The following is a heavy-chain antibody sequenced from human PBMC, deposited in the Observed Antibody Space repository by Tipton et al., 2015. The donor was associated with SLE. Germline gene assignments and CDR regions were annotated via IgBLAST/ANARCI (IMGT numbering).Heavy chain of an antibody. Sequence: LSLTCTVSGGSISSYYWGWIRQPPGKGLEWIGHIYYSGGTNYNPSLKSRVTISVDTSKNQFSLKLSSVTAADTAVYYCARFIAAAGILYWGQGTLVTVSS. CDR2: IYYSGGT. D-gene: IGHD6-13*01. J-gene: IGHJ4*02. CDR1: GGSISSYY. V-gene: IGHV4-59*01. CDR3: ARFIAAAGILY.